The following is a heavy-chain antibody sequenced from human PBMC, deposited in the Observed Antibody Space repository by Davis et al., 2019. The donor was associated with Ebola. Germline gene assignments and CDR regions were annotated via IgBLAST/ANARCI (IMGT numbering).Heavy chain of an antibody. Sequence: GESLKISCKGSGYSFTSYWIGWVRQMPGKGLEWMGIIYPGDSDTRYSPSFQGQVTISADKSISTAYLQWSSLKASDTAMYYCARRGYYDFWSGYSSGGMDVWGQGTTVTVSS. CDR3: ARRGYYDFWSGYSSGGMDV. CDR2: IYPGDSDT. CDR1: GYSFTSYW. V-gene: IGHV5-51*01. J-gene: IGHJ6*02. D-gene: IGHD3-3*01.